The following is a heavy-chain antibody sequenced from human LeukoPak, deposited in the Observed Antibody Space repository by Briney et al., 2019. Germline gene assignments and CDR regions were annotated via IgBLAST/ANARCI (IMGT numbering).Heavy chain of an antibody. CDR1: GGSFSDYY. J-gene: IGHJ4*02. CDR2: INHSGST. Sequence: PSDTLSLTCAVYGGSFSDYYWNWIRQAPEKGLEWIGEINHSGSTNYNPSLKSRVTMSVDTSRNQFSLRLSSVTAADTAVYYCARSYDYLWGSHRYTPTFDSWGQGTLVTVSS. CDR3: ARSYDYLWGSHRYTPTFDS. V-gene: IGHV4-34*01. D-gene: IGHD3-16*02.